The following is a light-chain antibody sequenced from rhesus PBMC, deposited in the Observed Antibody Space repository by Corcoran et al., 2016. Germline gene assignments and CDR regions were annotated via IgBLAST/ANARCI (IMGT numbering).Light chain of an antibody. Sequence: DIQMTQSPSSLSASVGDRVTITCRTSENVNNYLNWYQQKPGKAPKLPIYKASTLQSGVPERFSGSGSGTDYTFPISSLQSEYVATYYCQHNYGTPLTFGGGTKVEIK. J-gene: IGKJ4*01. CDR1: ENVNNY. V-gene: IGKV1-74*01. CDR2: KAS. CDR3: QHNYGTPLT.